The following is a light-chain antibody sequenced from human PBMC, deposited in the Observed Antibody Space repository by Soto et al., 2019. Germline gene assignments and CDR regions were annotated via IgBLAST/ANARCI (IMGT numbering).Light chain of an antibody. V-gene: IGKV3-20*01. CDR3: QQYGSSPPYT. Sequence: EIVLTQSPGTLSLSPGERATLSCRASQSVSSSYLAWYQQKPGQAPRLLIYGASSRDTGIPDRFSGSGSGTDFTLTISRLEPEDFAVYYCQQYGSSPPYTCAQGTKLEIK. CDR2: GAS. J-gene: IGKJ2*01. CDR1: QSVSSSY.